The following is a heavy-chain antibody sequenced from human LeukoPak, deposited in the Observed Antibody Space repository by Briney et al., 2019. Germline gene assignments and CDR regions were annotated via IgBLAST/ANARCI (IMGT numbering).Heavy chain of an antibody. D-gene: IGHD6-19*01. CDR3: ARSLDSSGWYN. J-gene: IGHJ4*02. CDR1: GFTFSSYW. CDR2: IKQDGSEK. V-gene: IGHV3-7*03. Sequence: PGGSLRLSCTASGFTFSSYWMSWVRQAPGKGLEWVANIKQDGSEKYYVDSLKGRFTISRDNAKNSLYLQMNRLRAEDTAVYYCARSLDSSGWYNWGQGTLVTVSS.